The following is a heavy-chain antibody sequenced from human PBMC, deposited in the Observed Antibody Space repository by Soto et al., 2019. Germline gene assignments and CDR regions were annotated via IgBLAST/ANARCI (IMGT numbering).Heavy chain of an antibody. V-gene: IGHV4-39*01. Sequence: SETLSLTCTVSGGSISSSSYYWGWIRQPPGKGLEWIGYIYYSGSPYYNPSLKSRVTISVDTSKNQFSLKLSSVTAADKAVYYCAVPAASVAGASGSYYYYGMDVWGQGTTVTVSS. J-gene: IGHJ6*02. CDR3: AVPAASVAGASGSYYYYGMDV. CDR1: GGSISSSSYY. D-gene: IGHD6-19*01. CDR2: IYYSGSP.